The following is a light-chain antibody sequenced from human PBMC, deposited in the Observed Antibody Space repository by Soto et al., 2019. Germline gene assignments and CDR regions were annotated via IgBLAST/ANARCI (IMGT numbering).Light chain of an antibody. CDR3: SSFAPSTTGV. CDR2: EVT. CDR1: SSDVGAYNY. V-gene: IGLV2-8*01. J-gene: IGLJ3*02. Sequence: QSALTQPPSASGSPGQSVTISCTGTSSDVGAYNYVSWYQQHAGKAPKLVIYEVTKRPSGVPDRFSGSKSANTASLTVSGLQAEDEADYYCSSFAPSTTGVFGGGTKLTVL.